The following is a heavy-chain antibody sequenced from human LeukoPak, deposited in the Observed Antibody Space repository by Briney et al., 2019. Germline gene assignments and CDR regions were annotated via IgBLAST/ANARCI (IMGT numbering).Heavy chain of an antibody. V-gene: IGHV4-34*01. CDR3: ARPEYYYDSSAAFDI. Sequence: SETLSLTCAVYGGSLSGYYWSWIRQPPGKGLEWIGEINHSGSTNYNPSLKSRVTISVDTSKSQFSLKLSSVTAADTAVYYCARPEYYYDSSAAFDIWGQGTMVTVSS. J-gene: IGHJ3*02. D-gene: IGHD3-22*01. CDR1: GGSLSGYY. CDR2: INHSGST.